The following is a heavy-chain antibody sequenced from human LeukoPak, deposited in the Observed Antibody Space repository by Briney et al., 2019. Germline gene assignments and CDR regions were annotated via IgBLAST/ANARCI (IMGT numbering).Heavy chain of an antibody. J-gene: IGHJ4*02. V-gene: IGHV3-21*01. Sequence: PGGSLRLSCAASGFTFSSYSMNWVRQAPGKGLEWVSSISSSSSYIYYADSVKGRLTISRDNAKNSLYLQMNSLRAEDTAVYYCARDFRRHDSSGYYVWGQGTLVTVSS. CDR3: ARDFRRHDSSGYYV. CDR2: ISSSSSYI. D-gene: IGHD3-22*01. CDR1: GFTFSSYS.